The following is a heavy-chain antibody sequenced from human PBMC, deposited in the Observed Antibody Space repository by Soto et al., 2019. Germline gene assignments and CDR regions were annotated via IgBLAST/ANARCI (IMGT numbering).Heavy chain of an antibody. CDR3: AKAGYSSGWYDY. Sequence: PGGSLRLSCAASGFTFSSYGMHWVRQAPGKGLEWVAVIWYDGSNKYYADSVKGRFTISRDNSKNTLYLQMNSLRAEDTAVYYCAKAGYSSGWYDYWGQGTLVTVSS. J-gene: IGHJ4*02. CDR2: IWYDGSNK. D-gene: IGHD6-19*01. V-gene: IGHV3-33*06. CDR1: GFTFSSYG.